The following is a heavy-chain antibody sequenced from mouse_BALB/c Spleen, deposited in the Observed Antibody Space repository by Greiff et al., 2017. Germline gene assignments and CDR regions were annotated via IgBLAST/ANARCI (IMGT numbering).Heavy chain of an antibody. CDR3: ARTGFYGGFDY. D-gene: IGHD1-1*02. V-gene: IGHV1-31*01. CDR2: INPYNGAT. J-gene: IGHJ2*01. Sequence: VHVKQSGPELVKPGASVKISCKASGYSFTGYYMHWVKQSHVKSLEWIGRINPYNGATSYNQNFKDKASLTVDKSSSTAYMELHSLTSEDSAVYYCARTGFYGGFDYWGQGTTLTVSS. CDR1: GYSFTGYY.